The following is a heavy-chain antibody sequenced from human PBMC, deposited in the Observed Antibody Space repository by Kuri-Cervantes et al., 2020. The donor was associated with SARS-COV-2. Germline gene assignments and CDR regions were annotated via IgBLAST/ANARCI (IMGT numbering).Heavy chain of an antibody. Sequence: GESLKISCATSGFTLGDYGMYWVRQAPGKGLEWVSFISWDSGSINYADSVKGRFIISRDNSKNCLYLQMNSLRAEDTALYYCAKAPYDFWSGYHPLTAWGQGTLVTVSS. CDR3: AKAPYDFWSGYHPLTA. CDR2: ISWDSGSI. CDR1: GFTLGDYG. V-gene: IGHV3-43D*03. D-gene: IGHD3-3*01. J-gene: IGHJ5*02.